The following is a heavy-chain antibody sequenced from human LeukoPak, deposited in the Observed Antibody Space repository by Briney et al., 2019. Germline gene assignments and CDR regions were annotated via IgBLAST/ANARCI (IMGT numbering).Heavy chain of an antibody. D-gene: IGHD5-18*01. Sequence: PGGSLRLSCAACAFAVIRSYIGCVRQAPGKGLEWVSLIYSGGSTYYADSVEGRFTISRDNSRNTLYLQMNSLRAEDTAVYYCASGLRTVWIRILGPEYWGQGTLVTVSS. CDR2: IYSGGST. CDR3: ASGLRTVWIRILGPEY. J-gene: IGHJ4*02. CDR1: AFAVIRSY. V-gene: IGHV3-53*01.